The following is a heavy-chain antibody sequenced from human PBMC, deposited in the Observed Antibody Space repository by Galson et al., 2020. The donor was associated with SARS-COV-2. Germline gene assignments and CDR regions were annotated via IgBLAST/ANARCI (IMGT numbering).Heavy chain of an antibody. CDR2: MSKRTGRTS. J-gene: IGHJ3*02. CDR1: GHSHSHYD. V-gene: IGHV3-48*03. Sequence: SLKISCEASGHSHSHYDMNCVRQAPGKGLEWVSYMSKRTGRTSHHAESVKGRFTITRDTAENSLHLQMNSLRADDTAGYYCARDGTHEWELDIWGQGTMVTVSS. CDR3: ARDGTHEWELDI. D-gene: IGHD1-26*01.